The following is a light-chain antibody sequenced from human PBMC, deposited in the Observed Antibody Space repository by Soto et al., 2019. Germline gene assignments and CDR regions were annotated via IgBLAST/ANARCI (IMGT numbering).Light chain of an antibody. CDR2: DAS. CDR1: QTVANNY. V-gene: IGKV3-20*01. Sequence: EIVLTQSPGTLSLSPGERATLSCRASQTVANNYLAWYQQKPGQAPRLLIDDASNRATGGPDRFSGTGSGTDFTLTISRLVPEDFAVYYCQQCATSPLSFGGGTKVEI. CDR3: QQCATSPLS. J-gene: IGKJ4*01.